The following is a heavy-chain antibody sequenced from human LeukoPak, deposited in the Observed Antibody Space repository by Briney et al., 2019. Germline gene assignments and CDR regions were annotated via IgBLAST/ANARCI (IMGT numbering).Heavy chain of an antibody. V-gene: IGHV4-34*01. J-gene: IGHJ5*02. D-gene: IGHD2-15*01. CDR1: GGSFSGYY. Sequence: PSETLSLTCAVYGGSFSGYYWSWIRQPPGKGLEWIGEINHSGSTNYNPSLKSRVTISVDTSKNQFSLKLSSVTAADTAVHYCARKTGSYEDCSGGSCYYRWFDPWGQGTLVTVSS. CDR3: ARKTGSYEDCSGGSCYYRWFDP. CDR2: INHSGST.